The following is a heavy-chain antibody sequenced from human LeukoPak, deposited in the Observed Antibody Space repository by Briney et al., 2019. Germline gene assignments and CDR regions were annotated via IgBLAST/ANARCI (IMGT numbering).Heavy chain of an antibody. J-gene: IGHJ3*02. CDR1: GGTFSSYA. CDR3: ARVPDGYARGNRKSAFDI. D-gene: IGHD5-24*01. V-gene: IGHV1-69*05. Sequence: SVKVSCKASGGTFSSYAISWVRQAPGQGLEWMGGIIPIIGTANYAQTFQGRVTITTDESTSTAYMELSSLRSQDTAVYYCARVPDGYARGNRKSAFDIWGQGTMVTVSS. CDR2: IIPIIGTA.